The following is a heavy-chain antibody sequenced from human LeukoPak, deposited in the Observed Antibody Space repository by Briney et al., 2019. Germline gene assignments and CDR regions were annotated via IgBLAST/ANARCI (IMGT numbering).Heavy chain of an antibody. CDR1: GYSISSGYY. CDR3: AREWASPSSGWHRRGWYFEY. D-gene: IGHD6-19*01. Sequence: ETLSLTCTVSGYSISSGYYWGWIRQPPGKGLEWVSSVSSGSTYIYYGDSVKGRFTISRDNAKNSLYLQMNSLRAEDTAVYYCAREWASPSSGWHRRGWYFEYWGQGTLVTVSS. CDR2: VSSGSTYI. J-gene: IGHJ4*02. V-gene: IGHV3-21*01.